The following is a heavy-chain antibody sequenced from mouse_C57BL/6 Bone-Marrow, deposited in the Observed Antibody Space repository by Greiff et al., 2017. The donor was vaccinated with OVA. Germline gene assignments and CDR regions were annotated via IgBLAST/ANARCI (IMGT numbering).Heavy chain of an antibody. J-gene: IGHJ3*01. CDR1: GFTFSDYY. D-gene: IGHD2-5*01. Sequence: EVHLVESGGGLVQPGGSLKLSCAASGFTFSDYYMYWVRQTPEKRLEWVAYISNGGGSTYYPDTVKGRFTISRDNTKNTLYLQMSRLKSDDTAMYYCARSYYNNYVFAYWGQGTLVTVAA. V-gene: IGHV5-12*01. CDR3: ARSYYNNYVFAY. CDR2: ISNGGGST.